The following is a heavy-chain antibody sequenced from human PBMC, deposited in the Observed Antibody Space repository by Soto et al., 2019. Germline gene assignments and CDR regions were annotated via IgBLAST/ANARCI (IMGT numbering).Heavy chain of an antibody. D-gene: IGHD3-3*01. CDR1: GYSFTDYH. CDR3: ARPITIGAFDI. CDR2: INPKSGGT. Sequence: VASVKVSCKASGYSFTDYHIHWVRQAPGQGLEWLGRINPKSGGTSTAQKFQGWVTMTTDTSISTASMELTRLTSDDTAIYYCARPITIGAFDIWGQGTMVTVSS. V-gene: IGHV1-2*04. J-gene: IGHJ3*02.